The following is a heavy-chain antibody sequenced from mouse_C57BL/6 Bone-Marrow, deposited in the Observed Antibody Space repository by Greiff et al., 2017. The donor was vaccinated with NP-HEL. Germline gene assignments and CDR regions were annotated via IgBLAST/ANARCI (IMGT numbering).Heavy chain of an antibody. Sequence: QVQLQQPGAELVRPGSSVKLSCKASGYTFTSYWMHWVKQRPIQGLEWIGNIDPSDSETHYNQKFKDKATLTVDKSSSTAYMQLSSMTSEDSAVYYCARGGERQYTCFAYWGQGTIVTVSA. V-gene: IGHV1-52*01. J-gene: IGHJ3*01. CDR1: GYTFTSYW. D-gene: IGHD2-12*01. CDR3: ARGGERQYTCFAY. CDR2: IDPSDSET.